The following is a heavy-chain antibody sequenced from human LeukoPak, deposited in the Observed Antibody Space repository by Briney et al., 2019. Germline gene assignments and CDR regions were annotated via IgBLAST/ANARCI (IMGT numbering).Heavy chain of an antibody. CDR3: ARDLGAGVLYPDY. Sequence: ASVKVSCKASGYTFTSYYMHWVRQAPGQGLEWMGIINPSGGSTSYAQKFQGRVTMTRDMSTSTVYMELSSLRSEDTGVYYCARDLGAGVLYPDYWGQGTLVTVSS. D-gene: IGHD3-10*01. J-gene: IGHJ4*02. CDR1: GYTFTSYY. CDR2: INPSGGST. V-gene: IGHV1-46*01.